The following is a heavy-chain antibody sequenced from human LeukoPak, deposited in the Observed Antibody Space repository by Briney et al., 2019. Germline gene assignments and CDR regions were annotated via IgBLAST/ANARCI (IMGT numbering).Heavy chain of an antibody. CDR3: ARVRTIFGVVHAFDI. V-gene: IGHV1-69*01. CDR1: GGTFSSYA. CDR2: IIPIFGTA. J-gene: IGHJ3*02. D-gene: IGHD3-3*01. Sequence: VASVKVSCKASGGTFSSYAISWVRQAPGQELEWMGGIIPIFGTANYAQKFQGRVTITADESTSTAYMELSSLRSEDTAVYYCARVRTIFGVVHAFDIWGQGTMVTVSS.